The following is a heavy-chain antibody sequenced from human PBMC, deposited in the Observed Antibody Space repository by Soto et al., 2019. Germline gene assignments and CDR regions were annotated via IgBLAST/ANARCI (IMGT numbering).Heavy chain of an antibody. CDR1: GFTVSNNY. CDR3: AKDRSTYYLVPPFDP. J-gene: IGHJ5*02. D-gene: IGHD3-10*01. V-gene: IGHV3-23*01. Sequence: GGSLRLSCAASGFTVSNNYMSWVRQAPGKGLEWVSAISGSGGSTYYADSVKGRFTISRDNSKNTLYLQMNSLRAEDTAVYYCAKDRSTYYLVPPFDPWGQGTLVTVSS. CDR2: ISGSGGST.